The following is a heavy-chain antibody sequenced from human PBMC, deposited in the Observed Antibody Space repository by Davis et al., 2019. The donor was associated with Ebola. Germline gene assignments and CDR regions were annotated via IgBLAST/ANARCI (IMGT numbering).Heavy chain of an antibody. CDR2: IIPILGTA. CDR1: GDTFRTYT. Sequence: AASVKVSCKASGDTFRTYTVAWVRQAPGQGLEWMGRIIPILGTANYAQKFQGRVTITRDTSASTAYMELSSLRSDDTAVYYCARAQFPTTSDHWGQGTLVTVSS. D-gene: IGHD1-1*01. CDR3: ARAQFPTTSDH. V-gene: IGHV1-69*08. J-gene: IGHJ4*02.